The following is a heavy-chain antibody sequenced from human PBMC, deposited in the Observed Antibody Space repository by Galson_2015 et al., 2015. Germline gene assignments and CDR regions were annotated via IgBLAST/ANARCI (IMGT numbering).Heavy chain of an antibody. J-gene: IGHJ4*02. CDR1: GFTFGSYE. CDR3: ARFSYNSGYYFDS. D-gene: IGHD6-19*01. Sequence: SLRLSCAASGFTFGSYEFNWVRQAPGKGLEWVSYITTSGRGIYYADSVKGRFTISRDNAENSLYLQMNSLRAEDTAVYYCARFSYNSGYYFDSWGQGTLVTVSS. CDR2: ITTSGRGI. V-gene: IGHV3-48*03.